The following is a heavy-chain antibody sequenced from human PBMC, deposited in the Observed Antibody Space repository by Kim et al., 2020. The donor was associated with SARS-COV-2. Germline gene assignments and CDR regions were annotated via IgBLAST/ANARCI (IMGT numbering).Heavy chain of an antibody. CDR3: ARYCSGGSGRGCFDAFDI. CDR1: GGSISSSSYY. V-gene: IGHV4-39*01. CDR2: IYYSGST. Sequence: SETLSLTCTVSGGSISSSSYYWGWIRQPPGKGLEWIGSIYYSGSTYYNPSLKSRVTISVDTSKNQFSLKLSSVTAADTAVYYCARYCSGGSGRGCFDAFDIWGQGTMVTVSS. J-gene: IGHJ3*02. D-gene: IGHD2-15*01.